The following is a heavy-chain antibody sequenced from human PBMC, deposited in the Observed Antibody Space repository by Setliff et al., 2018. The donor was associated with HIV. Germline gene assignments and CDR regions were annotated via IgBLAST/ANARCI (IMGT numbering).Heavy chain of an antibody. CDR2: ISGSGGST. CDR1: GFSFNIYG. D-gene: IGHD5-12*01. V-gene: IGHV3-23*01. Sequence: GGSLRLSCAASGFSFNIYGMSWVRQAPGKGLEWVSAISGSGGSTYYADSVKGRFTISRDNSKNTVYLQMSSLRAEDTAVYFCAKTCSGYDWSVDYWGQGTLVTVSS. J-gene: IGHJ4*02. CDR3: AKTCSGYDWSVDY.